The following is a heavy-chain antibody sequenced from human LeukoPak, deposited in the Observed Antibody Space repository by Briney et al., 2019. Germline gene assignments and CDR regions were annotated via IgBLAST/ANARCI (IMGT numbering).Heavy chain of an antibody. V-gene: IGHV3-30*02. J-gene: IGHJ6*03. CDR1: GFTSSNYG. D-gene: IGHD1-26*01. CDR2: IRFDDTSK. CDR3: AKDLKVGATYYYYMDV. Sequence: GGSLRLSCAASGFTSSNYGMHWVRQAPGKGLEWVAFIRFDDTSKFYADSVKGRFTIFRDNSKNMLSLQMNSLRVEDTAVYYCAKDLKVGATYYYYMDVWGKGTTVSVSS.